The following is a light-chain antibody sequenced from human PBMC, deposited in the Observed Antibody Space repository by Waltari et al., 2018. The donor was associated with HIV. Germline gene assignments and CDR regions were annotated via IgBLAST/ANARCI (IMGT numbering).Light chain of an antibody. CDR1: SSNIGADYD. Sequence: QSVLTQPPSVSGAPGQRVTISCTGSSSNIGADYDVHWYQQRPELAPKLLIHGNNDRPSGVPDRFSGSKSGTSASLAITGLQAEDEAVYSCQSYDSSLSGYVFGTGTKVTVL. CDR2: GNN. J-gene: IGLJ1*01. V-gene: IGLV1-40*01. CDR3: QSYDSSLSGYV.